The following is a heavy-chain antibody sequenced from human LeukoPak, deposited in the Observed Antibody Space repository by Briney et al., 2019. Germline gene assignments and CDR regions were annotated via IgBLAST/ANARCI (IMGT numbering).Heavy chain of an antibody. CDR3: ARDNVGGVYGMDV. Sequence: GGSLRLSCAASGFTFSSYGMHWVRQAPGEGLEWVAVIWYDGSNKYYADSVKGRFTISRDNSKNTLYLQMNSLRAEDTAVYYCARDNVGGVYGMDVWGQGTTVTVSS. V-gene: IGHV3-33*01. J-gene: IGHJ6*02. CDR1: GFTFSSYG. D-gene: IGHD1-26*01. CDR2: IWYDGSNK.